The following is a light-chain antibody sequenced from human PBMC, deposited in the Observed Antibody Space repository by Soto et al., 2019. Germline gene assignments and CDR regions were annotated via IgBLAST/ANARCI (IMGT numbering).Light chain of an antibody. CDR3: QVWDLSSGHREV. V-gene: IGLV3-21*04. CDR1: NIGSKS. CDR2: YDT. J-gene: IGLJ2*01. Sequence: SYELTQPPSVPVTPGETVSNRGGGNNIGSKSLFWYQQKAGQAPRLVIYYDTNRPSGIPERFSGSNSGNTATLTISGVEVGDEADYYCQVWDLSSGHREVFGGGTQLTVL.